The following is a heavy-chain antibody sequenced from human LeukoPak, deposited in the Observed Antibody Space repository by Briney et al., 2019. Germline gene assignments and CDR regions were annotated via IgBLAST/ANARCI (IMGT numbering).Heavy chain of an antibody. Sequence: SETLSLTCTVSGGSISSYYWSWIRQPAGKGLEWIGRIYTSGSTNYNPSLQSRVTISVNTSKNQFSLKLTSVTAADTAVYYCARGGYTYGFDAFDFWGQGTMVTVSS. J-gene: IGHJ3*01. CDR2: IYTSGST. CDR3: ARGGYTYGFDAFDF. V-gene: IGHV4-4*07. CDR1: GGSISSYY. D-gene: IGHD5-18*01.